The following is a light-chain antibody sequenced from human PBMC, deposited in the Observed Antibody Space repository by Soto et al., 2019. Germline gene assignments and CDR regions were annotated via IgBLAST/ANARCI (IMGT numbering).Light chain of an antibody. CDR2: GAS. V-gene: IGKV3-15*01. CDR1: QSVGSN. CDR3: QQYKNWYS. J-gene: IGKJ2*03. Sequence: EIVMTQSPATLSVSPGERATLSCRASQSVGSNLAWYQQKPGQAPRLLIYGASTRATGIPARFSGSGSGTEFTLTISSLQSEDCAVYYCQQYKNWYSFGQGTELEIK.